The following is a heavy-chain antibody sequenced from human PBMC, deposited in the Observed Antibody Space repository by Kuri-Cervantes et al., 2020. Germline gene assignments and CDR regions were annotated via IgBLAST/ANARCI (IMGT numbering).Heavy chain of an antibody. Sequence: ASVKVSCKASGYTFTSYDINWVRQATGQGLEWMGWMNPNSGNTGYAQKFQGRVTMTRNTSISTAYMELSSLRSEDTAVYYCATGASLEYGDYMYYFDYWGQGTLVTVSS. CDR3: ATGASLEYGDYMYYFDY. CDR1: GYTFTSYD. V-gene: IGHV1-8*01. CDR2: MNPNSGNT. D-gene: IGHD4-17*01. J-gene: IGHJ4*02.